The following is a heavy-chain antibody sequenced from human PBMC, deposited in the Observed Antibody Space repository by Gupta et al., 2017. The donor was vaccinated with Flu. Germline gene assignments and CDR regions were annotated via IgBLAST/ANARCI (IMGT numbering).Heavy chain of an antibody. CDR1: IFDDYM. J-gene: IGHJ2*01. Sequence: IFDDYMLHWVRQPPGKGLEWVSLISWDGSSTHYADSVKGRFTISRDNSKNSLYLQMNSLRTEDTAFYYCAKDWNIAVAGTAGFFDRWGSGTLVTVSS. CDR3: AKDWNIAVAGTAGFFDR. D-gene: IGHD6-19*01. CDR2: ISWDGSST. V-gene: IGHV3-43*01.